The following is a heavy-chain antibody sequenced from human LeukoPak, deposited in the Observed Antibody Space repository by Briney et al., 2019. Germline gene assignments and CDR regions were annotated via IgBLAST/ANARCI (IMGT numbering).Heavy chain of an antibody. CDR3: ARTPVDTTVRGGLCYYGMDV. J-gene: IGHJ6*02. Sequence: ASVKVSCKASGYTFTGYYMRWVRQAPGQGLEWMGWINPNSGGTNYAQNFQGRVTMTRDPSISTAYMELSRLRSDDTAVYYCARTPVDTTVRGGLCYYGMDVWGQGTTVTVSS. D-gene: IGHD3-10*01. V-gene: IGHV1-2*02. CDR2: INPNSGGT. CDR1: GYTFTGYY.